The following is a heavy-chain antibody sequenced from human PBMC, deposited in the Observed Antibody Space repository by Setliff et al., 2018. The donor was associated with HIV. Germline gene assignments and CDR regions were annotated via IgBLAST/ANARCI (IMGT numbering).Heavy chain of an antibody. V-gene: IGHV3-7*01. D-gene: IGHD3-10*01. J-gene: IGHJ3*02. Sequence: PGGSLRLSCVASGFTFRSYWMSWVRQAPGERPEWVANIKDDGRDKFYLDSVKGRFTISRDNAKNMLYLQMNSLSAEDTAVYYCARDRGYPDSFNIWGQGTVVTVSS. CDR1: GFTFRSYW. CDR2: IKDDGRDK. CDR3: ARDRGYPDSFNI.